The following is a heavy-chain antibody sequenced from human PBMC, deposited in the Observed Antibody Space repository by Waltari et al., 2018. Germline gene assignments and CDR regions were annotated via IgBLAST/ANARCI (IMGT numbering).Heavy chain of an antibody. CDR2: INPNSGGT. J-gene: IGHJ3*02. Sequence: QVQLVQSGAEVKKPGASVKVSCKASGYTFTGYYMHWVRQAPGQGLGWMGWINPNSGGTNYAQKFQGRVTMTRDTSISTAYMELSRLRSDDTAVYYCARDPSLLGIVVAYGAFDIWGQGTMVTVSS. D-gene: IGHD3-22*01. V-gene: IGHV1-2*02. CDR3: ARDPSLLGIVVAYGAFDI. CDR1: GYTFTGYY.